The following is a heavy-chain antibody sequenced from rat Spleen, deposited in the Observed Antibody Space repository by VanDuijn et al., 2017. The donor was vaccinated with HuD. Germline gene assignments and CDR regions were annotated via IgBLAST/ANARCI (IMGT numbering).Heavy chain of an antibody. J-gene: IGHJ2*01. V-gene: IGHV2-4*01. CDR3: AREVLTGRGYYFDY. D-gene: IGHD5-1*01. Sequence: QVQLKESGPGLVQPSQTLSLTCTVSGFSLTSYGVSWVRQPPGKGLEWIGEIWSGGSTHYNPALKSRLSISRDTSRNQVFLKMNSLQSEDTTTYYCAREVLTGRGYYFDYWGQGVMVTVSS. CDR2: IWSGGST. CDR1: GFSLTSYG.